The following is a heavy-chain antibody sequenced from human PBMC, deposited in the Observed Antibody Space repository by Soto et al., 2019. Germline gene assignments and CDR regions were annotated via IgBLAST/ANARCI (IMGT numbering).Heavy chain of an antibody. J-gene: IGHJ4*02. CDR2: IKQDGSEK. CDR3: ARDRVAVAGTPDFDY. CDR1: GFTFNSYW. D-gene: IGHD6-19*01. V-gene: IGHV3-7*01. Sequence: GGSLRLSCAASGFTFNSYWVSWVRQAPGKGLEWVANIKQDGSEKYYVDSVKGRFTISRDNAKNSLYLQMNSLRAEDTAVYYCARDRVAVAGTPDFDYWGQGTLVTVSS.